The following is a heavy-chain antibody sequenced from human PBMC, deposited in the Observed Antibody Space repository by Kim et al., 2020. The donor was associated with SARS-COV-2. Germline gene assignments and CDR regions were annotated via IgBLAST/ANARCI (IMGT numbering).Heavy chain of an antibody. V-gene: IGHV1-18*01. Sequence: ASVKVSCKASGYTFTTYGISWVRQAPGQGLEWMGWISIYNGNTNYAQKFQGRVTMTTDTSTSTAYMEVRSLKSDDTAVYYCARDRSPYSSSSPDYWGQGTLVTVSS. J-gene: IGHJ4*02. CDR3: ARDRSPYSSSSPDY. CDR1: GYTFTTYG. D-gene: IGHD6-13*01. CDR2: ISIYNGNT.